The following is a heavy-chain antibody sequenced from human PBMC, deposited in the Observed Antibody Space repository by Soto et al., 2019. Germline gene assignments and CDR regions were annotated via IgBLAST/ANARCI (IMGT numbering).Heavy chain of an antibody. CDR1: GFTFSSYA. J-gene: IGHJ4*02. V-gene: IGHV3-30-3*01. D-gene: IGHD5-18*01. CDR2: ISYDGSNK. Sequence: GGSLRLSCAASGFTFSSYAMHWVRQAPGKGLEWVAVISYDGSNKFYADSVKGRFTISRDNSKNTLYLQMNSLRAEDTAVYYCARDFSDTAMVTRIHYWGQGTLVTVSS. CDR3: ARDFSDTAMVTRIHY.